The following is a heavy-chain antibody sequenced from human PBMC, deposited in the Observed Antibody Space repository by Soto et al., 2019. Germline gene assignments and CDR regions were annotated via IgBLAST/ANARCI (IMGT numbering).Heavy chain of an antibody. V-gene: IGHV3-11*05. Sequence: QVQLVESGGGLVKPGGSLRLSCAASGFTLSDYYMTWIRQAPGKGLEWVSYISSGTSSTNYADSVKGRFSISGDNAKNSLSLQMDSMRVEDMAVYYCATVSKTIGSWSLELWGRGTLVSVSS. D-gene: IGHD3-10*01. CDR1: GFTLSDYY. CDR2: ISSGTSST. CDR3: ATVSKTIGSWSLEL. J-gene: IGHJ2*01.